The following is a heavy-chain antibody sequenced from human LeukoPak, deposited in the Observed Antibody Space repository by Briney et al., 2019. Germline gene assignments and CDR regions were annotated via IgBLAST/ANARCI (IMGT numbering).Heavy chain of an antibody. CDR1: GGSFSGYY. V-gene: IGHV4-34*01. CDR2: INHSGST. J-gene: IGHJ4*02. Sequence: SETLSLTCAVYGGSFSGYYWSWIRQPPGKGLEWIGEINHSGSTNYNPSLKSRVTISVDTSKNQFSLKLSSVTAADTAVYYCARVLWLYSSGWSRATYFDYWGQGTLVTVSS. CDR3: ARVLWLYSSGWSRATYFDY. D-gene: IGHD6-19*01.